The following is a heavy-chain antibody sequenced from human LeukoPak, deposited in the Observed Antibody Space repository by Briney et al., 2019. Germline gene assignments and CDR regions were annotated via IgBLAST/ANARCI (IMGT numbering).Heavy chain of an antibody. CDR2: ISGSGTSI. Sequence: GGSLRLSCAASGFTFSNFAVVWVRQAPGKGLEWVCAISGSGTSIYYADSVRGRFTISRDNSKNTLYLQMNSLRVEDTAVYFCARDPGAFPYFFDCWGQGTLVTVSS. CDR1: GFTFSNFA. V-gene: IGHV3-23*01. D-gene: IGHD4/OR15-4a*01. J-gene: IGHJ4*02. CDR3: ARDPGAFPYFFDC.